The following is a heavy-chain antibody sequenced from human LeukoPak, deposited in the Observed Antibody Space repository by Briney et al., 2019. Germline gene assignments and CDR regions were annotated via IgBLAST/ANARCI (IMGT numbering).Heavy chain of an antibody. D-gene: IGHD6-19*01. Sequence: SETLSLTCTVSGGSISSYYWIWIRQPAGKGLEWIGRIYTSGSTNYNPSLKSRVTMSVGTSKNQFSLKLSSVTAADTAVYYCARVASDGWFFDYWGQGTLVTVSS. J-gene: IGHJ4*02. CDR2: IYTSGST. V-gene: IGHV4-4*07. CDR1: GGSISSYY. CDR3: ARVASDGWFFDY.